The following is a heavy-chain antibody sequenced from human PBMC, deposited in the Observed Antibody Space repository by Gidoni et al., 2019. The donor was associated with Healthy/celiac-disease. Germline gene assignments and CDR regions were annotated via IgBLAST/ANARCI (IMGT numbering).Heavy chain of an antibody. CDR3: ARVGAAAGKGFVDY. Sequence: EVQLVESGVGLVKPGGSLSLSCAASGFTFSSHSMNWVIQAPGKGLKWVSYNSSSSSYIYYADSVKGRFTISRDNAKNSLYLQMNSLRAEDTAVYYCARVGAAAGKGFVDYWGQGTLVTVSS. J-gene: IGHJ4*02. CDR2: NSSSSSYI. D-gene: IGHD6-13*01. V-gene: IGHV3-21*01. CDR1: GFTFSSHS.